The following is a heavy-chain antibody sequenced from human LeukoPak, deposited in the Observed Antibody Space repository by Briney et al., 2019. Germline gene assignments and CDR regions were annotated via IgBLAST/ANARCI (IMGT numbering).Heavy chain of an antibody. Sequence: GGSLRLSCAASGFTFSSYAMHWVRQAPGKGLEWVAVISYDGSNKYYADSVKGRFTISRDNSKNTLYLQMNSLRAEDTAVYYCARELSSTYAARLFDYWGQGTLVTVSS. CDR3: ARELSSTYAARLFDY. CDR2: ISYDGSNK. D-gene: IGHD6-6*01. CDR1: GFTFSSYA. V-gene: IGHV3-30-3*01. J-gene: IGHJ4*02.